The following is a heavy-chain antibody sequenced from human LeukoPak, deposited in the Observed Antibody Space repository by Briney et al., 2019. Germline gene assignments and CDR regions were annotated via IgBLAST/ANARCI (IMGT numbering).Heavy chain of an antibody. V-gene: IGHV3-7*01. J-gene: IGHJ4*02. D-gene: IGHD5-12*01. Sequence: PGGSLRLSCAASGFTFSNYWMTWVRQAPGKGLEWVAHINQDGSEEHYMDSVKARSTISRDNAKNSLSLQMNSLRAEDTAVYYCVRDGGVSGYDLLDYWGQGTLVTVSS. CDR1: GFTFSNYW. CDR2: INQDGSEE. CDR3: VRDGGVSGYDLLDY.